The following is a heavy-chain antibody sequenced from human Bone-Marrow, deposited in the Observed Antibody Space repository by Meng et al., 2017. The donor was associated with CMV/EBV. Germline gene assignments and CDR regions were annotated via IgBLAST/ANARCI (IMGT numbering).Heavy chain of an antibody. J-gene: IGHJ6*02. Sequence: SETLSLTCTVSGYSISSGYYWGWIRQPPGKGLEWIGSIYHSGSTYYNPSLKSRVTISVDTSKNQFSLKLGSVTAADTAVYYCARYCSGGSCYSHLYGMDVWGQGTTVTVSS. CDR3: ARYCSGGSCYSHLYGMDV. D-gene: IGHD2-15*01. CDR2: IYHSGST. V-gene: IGHV4-38-2*02. CDR1: GYSISSGYY.